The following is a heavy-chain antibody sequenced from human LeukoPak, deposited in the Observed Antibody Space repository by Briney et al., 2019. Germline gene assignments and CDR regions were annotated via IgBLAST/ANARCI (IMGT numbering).Heavy chain of an antibody. J-gene: IGHJ6*03. CDR2: INPNSGDT. Sequence: GASVKVSCKTSEYTFTGYHMHWVRQVPGQGLEWMGWINPNSGDTHYSQKFQGRVTMTRDMSINTAYMELSRLRSDDTAVYYCARDLFGVVNYPFYYYYMDVWGKGTTVTVSS. CDR3: ARDLFGVVNYPFYYYYMDV. D-gene: IGHD3-3*01. CDR1: EYTFTGYH. V-gene: IGHV1-2*02.